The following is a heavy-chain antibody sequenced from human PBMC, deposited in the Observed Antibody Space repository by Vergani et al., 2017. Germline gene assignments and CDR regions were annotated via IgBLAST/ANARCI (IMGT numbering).Heavy chain of an antibody. J-gene: IGHJ4*02. CDR2: IIPIFGTA. CDR3: AREVAMGPLGRRSHGY. V-gene: IGHV1-69*01. Sequence: VSCKASGGTFSSYAISWVRQAPGQGLEWMGGIIPIFGTANYAQKFQGRVTITADESTSTAYMELSSLRSEDTAVYYCAREVAMGPLGRRSHGYWGQGTLVTVSS. D-gene: IGHD5-12*01. CDR1: GGTFSSYA.